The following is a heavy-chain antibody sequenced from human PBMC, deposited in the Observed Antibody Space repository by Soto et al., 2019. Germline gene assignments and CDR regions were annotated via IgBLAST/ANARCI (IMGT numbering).Heavy chain of an antibody. CDR1: GGSISSGGYY. V-gene: IGHV4-31*03. J-gene: IGHJ6*03. D-gene: IGHD4-4*01. Sequence: SETLSLTCTVSGGSISSGGYYWSWIRQHPGKGLEWIGYIYYSGSTYYNPSLKSRVTISVDTSKNQFSPKLSSVTAADTAVYYCARAEVRYYMDVWGKGTTVTVSS. CDR2: IYYSGST. CDR3: ARAEVRYYMDV.